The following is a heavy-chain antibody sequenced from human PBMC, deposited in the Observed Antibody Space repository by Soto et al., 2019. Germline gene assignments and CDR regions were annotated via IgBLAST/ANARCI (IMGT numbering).Heavy chain of an antibody. CDR1: GGSISSSNW. CDR2: IYHSGST. V-gene: IGHV4-4*02. Sequence: QVQLQESGPGLVKPSGTLSLTCAVSGGSISSSNWWSWVRQPPGKGLEWIGEIYHSGSTNYNPSLKSRVTLSVDKSKNQFSLKLSSVTAADTAVYYCARAAMGGSSWPFDYWGQGTLVTVSS. D-gene: IGHD6-13*01. CDR3: ARAAMGGSSWPFDY. J-gene: IGHJ4*02.